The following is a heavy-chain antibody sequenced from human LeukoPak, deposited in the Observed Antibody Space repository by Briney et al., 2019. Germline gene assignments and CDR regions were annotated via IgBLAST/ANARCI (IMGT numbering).Heavy chain of an antibody. CDR3: ARVELEGKGYCTNGVCYGGVDY. D-gene: IGHD2-8*01. J-gene: IGHJ4*02. Sequence: GASVKVSCKASGYTFTRYGISWVRQAPGQGLDWMGWISAYNCDTNYAQKLQGRVTMTTDTSTSTAYMELRSLRSDDTAVYYCARVELEGKGYCTNGVCYGGVDYWGQGTLVTASS. CDR2: ISAYNCDT. CDR1: GYTFTRYG. V-gene: IGHV1-18*01.